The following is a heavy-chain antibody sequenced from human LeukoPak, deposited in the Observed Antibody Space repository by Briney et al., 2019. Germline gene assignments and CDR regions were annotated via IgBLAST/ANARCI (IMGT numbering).Heavy chain of an antibody. V-gene: IGHV4-39*07. CDR2: IYYSGST. D-gene: IGHD3-3*01. CDR3: ARVVFRQTNWFDP. Sequence: PSETLSLTCTVSGGSISSSSYYWGWIRQPPGKGLEWIGSIYYSGSTYYNPSLKSRVTISVDTSKNQFSLKLSSVTAADTAVYYCARVVFRQTNWFDPWGQGTLVTVSS. CDR1: GGSISSSSYY. J-gene: IGHJ5*02.